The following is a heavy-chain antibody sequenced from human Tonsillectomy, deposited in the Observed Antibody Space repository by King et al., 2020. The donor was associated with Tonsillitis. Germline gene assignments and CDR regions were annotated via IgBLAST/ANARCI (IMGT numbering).Heavy chain of an antibody. D-gene: IGHD3-10*01. CDR3: ATGRLWFGDQIDY. J-gene: IGHJ4*02. V-gene: IGHV3-23*03. CDR1: GFTFSSYA. CDR2: IYSGGSST. Sequence: EVQLVESGGGLVQPGGSRRLSCAASGFTFSSYAMSWVRQAPGKGLEWVSVIYSGGSSTDYADSGKGRFTSSRDKSKNTLYLQMNSLRAVDTAVYYCATGRLWFGDQIDYWGPGTLVTVSS.